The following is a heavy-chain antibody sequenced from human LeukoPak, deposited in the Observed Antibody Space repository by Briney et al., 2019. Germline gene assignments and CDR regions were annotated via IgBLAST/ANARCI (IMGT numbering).Heavy chain of an antibody. CDR2: ISTYTGNT. V-gene: IGHV1-18*01. Sequence: ASVKVSCKTSGYTFSNYAISWVRQAPGQGLEWMGWISTYTGNTKYAQKFQGRVTMTTETSTSTAFMELRSLESDDTAVYYCARGGYSYTWPPSYYYGMDVWGQGTTVTASS. D-gene: IGHD5-18*01. CDR1: GYTFSNYA. CDR3: ARGGYSYTWPPSYYYGMDV. J-gene: IGHJ6*02.